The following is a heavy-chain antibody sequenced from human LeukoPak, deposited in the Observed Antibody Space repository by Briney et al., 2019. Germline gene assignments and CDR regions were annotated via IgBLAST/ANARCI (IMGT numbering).Heavy chain of an antibody. D-gene: IGHD1-1*01. CDR3: ARDYKLKYEY. Sequence: GGSLRLSCAASGFTFTFYWMSWVRQAPGKGLEWVANINKDGSEKYYVDSVRGRFTISRDNAKNSLYLQMNSLRAEDTAVYYCARDYKLKYEYWGQGTLVTVSS. CDR2: INKDGSEK. V-gene: IGHV3-7*03. J-gene: IGHJ4*02. CDR1: GFTFTFYW.